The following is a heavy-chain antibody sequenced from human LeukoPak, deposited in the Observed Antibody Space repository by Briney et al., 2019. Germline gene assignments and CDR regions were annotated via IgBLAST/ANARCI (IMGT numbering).Heavy chain of an antibody. J-gene: IGHJ4*01. D-gene: IGHD6-19*01. CDR1: GFTFSSYA. V-gene: IGHV3-30*14. CDR3: ARAGFYSGWYVVDF. Sequence: GRSLRLSCAASGFTFSSYAMHWVRQAPGKGLEWVAVISYDGSNKKYADSVKGRFTISRDNSQNTLYLQMNSLRVDDTALYFCARAGFYSGWYVVDFWGHGTLVTVSS. CDR2: ISYDGSNK.